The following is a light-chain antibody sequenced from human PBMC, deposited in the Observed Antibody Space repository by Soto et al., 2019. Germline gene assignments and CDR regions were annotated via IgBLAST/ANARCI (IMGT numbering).Light chain of an antibody. J-gene: IGKJ5*01. CDR3: QLRSNWPQIT. CDR2: DAS. V-gene: IGKV3-11*01. Sequence: EIVLTQSPATLSLSPGERATLSCRASQSVSSYLAWYQQKPGQAPRLLIYDASNRATGIPARFSGSGSGTDFTLTISSLEPEDFAVYYCQLRSNWPQITLGPVTRLEIK. CDR1: QSVSSY.